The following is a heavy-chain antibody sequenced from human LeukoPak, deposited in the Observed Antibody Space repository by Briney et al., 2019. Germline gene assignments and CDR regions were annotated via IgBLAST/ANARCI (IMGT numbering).Heavy chain of an antibody. V-gene: IGHV1-69*04. CDR1: GGTFSSYA. D-gene: IGHD3-3*01. J-gene: IGHJ6*02. CDR2: IIPILGIA. CDR3: ARRFHYYYYGMDV. Sequence: GASVKVSCKASGGTFSSYAISWVRQAPGQGLEWMGRIIPILGIANYAQKFQGRVTITADKSTSTVYMELSSLRSEDTAVYYCARRFHYYYYGMDVWGQGTTVTVSS.